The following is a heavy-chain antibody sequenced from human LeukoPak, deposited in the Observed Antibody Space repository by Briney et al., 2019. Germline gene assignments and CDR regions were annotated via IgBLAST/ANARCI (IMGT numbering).Heavy chain of an antibody. CDR2: IYYSGST. D-gene: IGHD6-13*01. CDR1: GGSISSSSYY. CDR3: ARLYSSSWYPKYYFDY. Sequence: PSETLSLTCTVSGGSISSSSYYWGWIRQPPGKGLEWIGSIYYSGSTYYNPSLKSRVTISVDTSKNQFSLKLGSVTAADTAVYYCARLYSSSWYPKYYFDYWGQGTLVTVSS. V-gene: IGHV4-39*01. J-gene: IGHJ4*02.